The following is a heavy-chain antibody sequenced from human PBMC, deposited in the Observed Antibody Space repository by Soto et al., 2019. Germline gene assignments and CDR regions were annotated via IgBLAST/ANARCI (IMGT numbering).Heavy chain of an antibody. D-gene: IGHD3-3*01. CDR3: ASGTRYDFQ. Sequence: QFQLQESGPGLVKPSETLSLTCTVSGGSISSSYYYWGWIRQPPGKGLEWIGSIYYTGSTYYNESLKSRVTISVDTSKNQFSLKLSSVTAADTSVYFCASGTRYDFQGGQGTLVTVSS. CDR2: IYYTGST. V-gene: IGHV4-39*01. J-gene: IGHJ4*02. CDR1: GGSISSSYYY.